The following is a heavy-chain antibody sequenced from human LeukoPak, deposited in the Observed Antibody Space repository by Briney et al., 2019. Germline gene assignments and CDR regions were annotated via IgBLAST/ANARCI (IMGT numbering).Heavy chain of an antibody. V-gene: IGHV3-43*02. D-gene: IGHD3-22*01. J-gene: IGHJ3*02. CDR3: AKDSATITSITMTDAFDI. CDR1: GFTFSSYW. CDR2: ISGDGGST. Sequence: PGGSLRLSCAASGFTFSSYWMSWVRQAPGKGLEWVSLISGDGGSTYYADSVKGRFTISRDNSKNSLYLQMNSLRTEDTALYYCAKDSATITSITMTDAFDIWGQGTMVTVSS.